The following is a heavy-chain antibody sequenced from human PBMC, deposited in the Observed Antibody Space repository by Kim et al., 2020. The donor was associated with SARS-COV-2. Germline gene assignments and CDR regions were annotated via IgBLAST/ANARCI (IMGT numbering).Heavy chain of an antibody. CDR3: AGSTSWYVRFDP. J-gene: IGHJ5*02. Sequence: TYNPSLTRRVTASVDTSKNQFSLRLSSVTAADTAVYYCAGSTSWYVRFDPWGQGTLVTVSS. V-gene: IGHV4-4*07. D-gene: IGHD2-2*01.